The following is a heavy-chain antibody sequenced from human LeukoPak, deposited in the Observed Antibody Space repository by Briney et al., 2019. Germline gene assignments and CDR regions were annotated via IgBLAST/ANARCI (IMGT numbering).Heavy chain of an antibody. V-gene: IGHV4-59*01. Sequence: PSETLSLICTVSGASISSYYWSWIRQPPGKGLEWIGDIYHSGSIKYNPSLKSRVTMSVDTSKNQFSLKLSSVTAADTAIYYCARENPSGYYNRPIDYWGQGTLVTVSS. D-gene: IGHD3-22*01. CDR2: IYHSGSI. CDR3: ARENPSGYYNRPIDY. J-gene: IGHJ4*02. CDR1: GASISSYY.